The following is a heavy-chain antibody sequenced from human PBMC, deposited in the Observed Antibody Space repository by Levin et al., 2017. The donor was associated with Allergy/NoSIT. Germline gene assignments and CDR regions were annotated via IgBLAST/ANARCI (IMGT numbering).Heavy chain of an antibody. CDR1: GFTFDDYA. J-gene: IGHJ3*01. CDR3: AKDADSSGSGNVFDV. Sequence: LSLTCAASGFTFDDYAMHWVRQAPGKGLEWVSGISWNSGSIGYADSVKGRFTISRDSAKNSLYLQMNSLRAEDTALYYCAKDADSSGSGNVFDVWGQGTMVTVSS. V-gene: IGHV3-9*01. D-gene: IGHD3-22*01. CDR2: ISWNSGSI.